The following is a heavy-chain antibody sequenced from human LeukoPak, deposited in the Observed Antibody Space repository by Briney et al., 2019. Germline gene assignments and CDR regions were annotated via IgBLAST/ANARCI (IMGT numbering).Heavy chain of an antibody. CDR3: AREHVLYYDFWSGYYRPLIDY. Sequence: SETLSLTCTVSDFSISSDYYWGWIRQPPGKGLEWIGSIYYSGSTYYNPSLKSRVTISVDTSKNQFSLKLSSVTAADTAVYYCAREHVLYYDFWSGYYRPLIDYWGQGTLVTVSS. D-gene: IGHD3-3*01. J-gene: IGHJ4*02. CDR2: IYYSGST. CDR1: DFSISSDYY. V-gene: IGHV4-38-2*02.